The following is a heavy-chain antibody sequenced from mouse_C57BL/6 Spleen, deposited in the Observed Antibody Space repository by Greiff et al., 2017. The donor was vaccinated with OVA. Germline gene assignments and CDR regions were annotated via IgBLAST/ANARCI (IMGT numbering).Heavy chain of an antibody. V-gene: IGHV1-15*01. CDR2: IDPETGGT. Sequence: QVQLQQSGAELVRPGASVTLSCKASGYTFTDYEMHWVKQTPVHGLEWIGAIDPETGGTAYNQKFKGKAILTADKSSSTAYMELRSLTSEDSAVYYCTRDGAYFDYWGQGTTLTVSS. CDR3: TRDGAYFDY. D-gene: IGHD1-1*02. J-gene: IGHJ2*01. CDR1: GYTFTDYE.